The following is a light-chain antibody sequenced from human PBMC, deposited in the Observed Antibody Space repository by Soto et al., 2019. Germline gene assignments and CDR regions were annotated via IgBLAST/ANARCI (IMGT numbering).Light chain of an antibody. V-gene: IGLV2-8*01. CDR1: SSDVGGYHY. J-gene: IGLJ2*01. CDR2: EVT. CDR3: SSYAGSNNLV. Sequence: QSALTQPPTASGSPGQSVTSACTGTSSDVGGYHYVSWYQQHPGKAPKLMIHEVTKRPSGVPDRFSGSKSGNTASLTVSGLQGDDEADYYCSSYAGSNNLVFGGGTKLTVL.